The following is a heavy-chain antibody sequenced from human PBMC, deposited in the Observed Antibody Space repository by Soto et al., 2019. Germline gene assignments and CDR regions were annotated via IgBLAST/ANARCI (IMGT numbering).Heavy chain of an antibody. J-gene: IGHJ5*02. V-gene: IGHV4-30-4*01. D-gene: IGHD4-4*01. CDR1: GGSISSGDYY. CDR3: ARDSHDNSNYLSNWFDP. Sequence: QVQLQESGPGLVKPSLTLSLTCTVSGGSISSGDYYWSWIRQPPGKGLEWIGYIYYSGSTYYNPSLKSRVTILVETSKNQFSLKLSSVTAADTAVYYCARDSHDNSNYLSNWFDPWGQGTLVTVSS. CDR2: IYYSGST.